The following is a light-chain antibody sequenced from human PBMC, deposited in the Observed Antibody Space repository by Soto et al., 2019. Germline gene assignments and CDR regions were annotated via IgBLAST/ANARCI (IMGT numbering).Light chain of an antibody. CDR2: DVS. J-gene: IGLJ1*01. Sequence: QSALTQPASVSGSPAQSITISCTGTSSDVGGYNYVSWYQQHPGKAPKLMIYDVSNRPSGVSNRFSGSKSGNTASLTISGLQAEDAADYYCSSYTSSSTLYVFGTGTKLTVL. CDR3: SSYTSSSTLYV. CDR1: SSDVGGYNY. V-gene: IGLV2-14*01.